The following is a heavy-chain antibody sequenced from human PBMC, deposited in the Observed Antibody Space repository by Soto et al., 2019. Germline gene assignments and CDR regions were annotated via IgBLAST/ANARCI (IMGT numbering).Heavy chain of an antibody. V-gene: IGHV3-11*01. CDR3: ARGLYKNWFDP. Sequence: GSLRLCCATAGFTFSYYYMSWIRQAPGKGLEWVSYISSSGSTIYYADSVKGRFTISRDNAKNSLYLQMNSLRAEDTAVYYCARGLYKNWFDPWGQGTLVTVSS. CDR2: ISSSGSTI. J-gene: IGHJ5*02. CDR1: GFTFSYYY. D-gene: IGHD1-1*01.